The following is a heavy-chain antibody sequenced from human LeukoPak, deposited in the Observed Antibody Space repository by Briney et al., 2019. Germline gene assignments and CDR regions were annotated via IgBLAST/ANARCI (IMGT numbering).Heavy chain of an antibody. J-gene: IGHJ4*02. D-gene: IGHD3-3*02. CDR1: GFTFSHAW. CDR3: TTGIRGD. CDR2: IKIKIDGGTT. V-gene: IGHV3-15*01. Sequence: GGSLRRSCAASGFTFSHAWMTWVRQAPGKGLEWVGRIKIKIDGGTTVYAAPVKGRFTISRDDSKNTLYLQMNSLKTEDTAIYYCTTGIRGDWGQGTLVTVSS.